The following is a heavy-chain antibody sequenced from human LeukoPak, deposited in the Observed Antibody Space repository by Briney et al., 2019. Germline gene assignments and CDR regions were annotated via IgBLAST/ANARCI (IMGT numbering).Heavy chain of an antibody. CDR2: INHSGST. J-gene: IGHJ6*02. V-gene: IGHV4-34*01. Sequence: SETLSLTCAVYGGSFSGYYWSWIRQPPGKGLEWIGEINHSGSTNYNPSLKSRVTISVDTSKNQFSLKLSSVTAADTAVYYCATEVTTMVRGVNYYYGMDVWGQGTTVTVSS. D-gene: IGHD3-10*01. CDR1: GGSFSGYY. CDR3: ATEVTTMVRGVNYYYGMDV.